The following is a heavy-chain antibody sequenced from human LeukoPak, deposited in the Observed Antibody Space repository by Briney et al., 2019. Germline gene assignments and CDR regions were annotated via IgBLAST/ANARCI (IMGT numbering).Heavy chain of an antibody. CDR3: ARGSQKGIDY. Sequence: SETPSLTCTVSGGSISSYYWSWIRQPPGRGLEWIAYIYYSGSTNYNPSLKSRVTISVDTSENQFSLKLSSVTAADTAVYYCARGSQKGIDYWGQGTLVTVSS. V-gene: IGHV4-59*01. J-gene: IGHJ4*02. CDR1: GGSISSYY. CDR2: IYYSGST.